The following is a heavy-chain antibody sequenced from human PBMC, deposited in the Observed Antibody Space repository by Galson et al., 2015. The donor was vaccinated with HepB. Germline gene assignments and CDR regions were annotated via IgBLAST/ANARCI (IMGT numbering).Heavy chain of an antibody. CDR1: GFTFSDSS. Sequence: SLRLSCAVPGFTFSDSSIHWVRQASGKGLEWVGLIGSKAKNYAAAYAASVKGRFTISRDDSKNTAYLQMNSLETEDTALYYCSRHEDVIDYWGQGTRVTVSS. J-gene: IGHJ4*02. CDR2: IGSKAKNYAA. V-gene: IGHV3-73*01. CDR3: SRHEDVIDY. D-gene: IGHD2-15*01.